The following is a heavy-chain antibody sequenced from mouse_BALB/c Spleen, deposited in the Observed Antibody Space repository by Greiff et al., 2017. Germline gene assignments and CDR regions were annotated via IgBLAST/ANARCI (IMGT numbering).Heavy chain of an antibody. CDR3: ATSIYYYGSPFAY. D-gene: IGHD1-1*01. Sequence: VQLKESGPELVKPGASVKIPCKASGYTFTDYNMDWVKQSHGKSLEWIGDINPNNGGTIYNQKFKGKATLTVDKSSSTAYMELRSLTSEDTAVYYCATSIYYYGSPFAYWGQGTLVTVSA. V-gene: IGHV1-18*01. CDR2: INPNNGGT. CDR1: GYTFTDYN. J-gene: IGHJ3*01.